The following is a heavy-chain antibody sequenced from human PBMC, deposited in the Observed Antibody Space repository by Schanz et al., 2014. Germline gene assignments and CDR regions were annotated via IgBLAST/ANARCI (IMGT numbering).Heavy chain of an antibody. D-gene: IGHD2-2*01. Sequence: QVQLVQSGPEVKKPGASVKVSCKVSGYSLNELSMHWVRQAPGRGLEWMGKINPSSGTTRIAQNFQGRLTVTRDTSTSTVNMELSSLRSEDTAVYYCARGGFFDSTSFDSWGQGTLVTVSS. V-gene: IGHV1-46*02. J-gene: IGHJ4*02. CDR2: INPSSGTT. CDR1: GYSLNELS. CDR3: ARGGFFDSTSFDS.